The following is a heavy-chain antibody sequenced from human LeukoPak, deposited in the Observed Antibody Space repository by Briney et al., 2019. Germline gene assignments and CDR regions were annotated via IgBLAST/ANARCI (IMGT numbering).Heavy chain of an antibody. Sequence: GGSLRFSCAAPGFTFRTYGMHWVRQAPGKGLEWVAFIRYDGSNKYYADSVKGRFTISRDNSKNTLYLQMNSLRAEDTAVYYCATLRLPAATTKAFDYWGQGTLVTVSS. CDR3: ATLRLPAATTKAFDY. CDR2: IRYDGSNK. D-gene: IGHD2-2*01. CDR1: GFTFRTYG. J-gene: IGHJ4*02. V-gene: IGHV3-30*02.